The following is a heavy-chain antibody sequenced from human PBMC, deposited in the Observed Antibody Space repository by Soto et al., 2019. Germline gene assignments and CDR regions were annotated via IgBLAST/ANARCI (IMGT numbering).Heavy chain of an antibody. CDR1: GFTFSNAW. D-gene: IGHD3-3*01. Sequence: GGSLRLSCAASGFTFSNAWMSWVRQAPGKGLEWVGRIKSKTDGGTTDYAAPVKGRFTISRDDSKITLYLQMNSLKTEDTAVYYCTTAYYDFWSGYYDAFDIWGQGTMVTVSS. CDR2: IKSKTDGGTT. J-gene: IGHJ3*02. V-gene: IGHV3-15*01. CDR3: TTAYYDFWSGYYDAFDI.